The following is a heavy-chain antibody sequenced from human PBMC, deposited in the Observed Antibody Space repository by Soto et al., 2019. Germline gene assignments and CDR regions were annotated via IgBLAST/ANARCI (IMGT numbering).Heavy chain of an antibody. V-gene: IGHV4-39*05. Sequence: HSGCTALPCSFSGGSISRRDYYWGWHRQPRGRGLEWIGNIDYNGVTYSNPSLKSRVTISRDTSKNQFSLKLTSVTAADTALYYCGKVLVGATGHTDSDSWGPGTLVTVSS. CDR2: IDYNGVT. D-gene: IGHD2-15*01. J-gene: IGHJ4*02. CDR3: GKVLVGATGHTDSDS. CDR1: GGSISRRDYY.